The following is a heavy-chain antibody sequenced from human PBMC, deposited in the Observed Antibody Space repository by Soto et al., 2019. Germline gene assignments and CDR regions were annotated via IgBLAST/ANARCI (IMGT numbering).Heavy chain of an antibody. CDR1: GFTFSSNG. CDR2: VAYDGSKP. D-gene: IGHD3-22*01. CDR3: ARWVGGSMYDNSGKYDS. V-gene: IGHV3-30*03. Sequence: QVQLVESGGGVVQPGRSLRLTCAASGFTFSSNGMHWVRQAPGKGLEWVALVAYDGSKPYYGDSVRGRFTISRDNSENTLYLQMYSLGPEDTAVYYGARWVGGSMYDNSGKYDSWGQGTLVTVSS. J-gene: IGHJ5*01.